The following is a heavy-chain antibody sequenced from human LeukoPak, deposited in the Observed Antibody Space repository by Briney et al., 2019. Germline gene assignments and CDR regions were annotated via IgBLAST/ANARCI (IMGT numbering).Heavy chain of an antibody. V-gene: IGHV3-33*06. CDR3: AKPMVRGVIIPPDY. J-gene: IGHJ4*02. Sequence: GRSLRLSCAACGFTFSSYGMHWVRQAPGKGLEWVAVIWYDGSNKYYADSVKGRFTISRDNSKNTLYLQMNSLRAEDTAVYYCAKPMVRGVIIPPDYWGQGTLVTVSS. D-gene: IGHD3-10*01. CDR1: GFTFSSYG. CDR2: IWYDGSNK.